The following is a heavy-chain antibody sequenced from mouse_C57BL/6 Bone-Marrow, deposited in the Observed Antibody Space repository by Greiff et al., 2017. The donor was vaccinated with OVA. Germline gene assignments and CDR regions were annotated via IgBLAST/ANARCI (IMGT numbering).Heavy chain of an antibody. V-gene: IGHV1-55*01. Sequence: QVQLQQPGAELVKPGASVKMSCKASGYTFTSYWITWVKQRPGQGLEWIGDIYPGSGSTNYNEKFKSKATLTVDTSSSTAYMQLSSLTSDDAAVYYCARDSYYDGSSYYFDYWGQGTTLTVSS. J-gene: IGHJ2*01. D-gene: IGHD1-1*01. CDR3: ARDSYYDGSSYYFDY. CDR2: IYPGSGST. CDR1: GYTFTSYW.